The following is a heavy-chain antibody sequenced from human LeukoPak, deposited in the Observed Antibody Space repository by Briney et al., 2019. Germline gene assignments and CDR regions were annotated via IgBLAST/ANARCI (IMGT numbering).Heavy chain of an antibody. CDR3: ARDMYDFLSAAYYFDY. CDR1: GYTFSGHY. D-gene: IGHD3-3*01. J-gene: IGHJ4*02. CDR2: INPNTGGT. Sequence: ASVKVSCKASGYTFSGHYMHWVRQAPAQGLEWMGWINPNTGGTNYAQKFQGGVTMTRDTSISTVYMELRRLRSDDTAVYYCARDMYDFLSAAYYFDYWGQGTLVTVSS. V-gene: IGHV1-2*02.